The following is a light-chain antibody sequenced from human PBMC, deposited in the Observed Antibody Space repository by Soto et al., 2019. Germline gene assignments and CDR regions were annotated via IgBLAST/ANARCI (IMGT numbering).Light chain of an antibody. CDR3: QQYNNWPFIT. V-gene: IGKV3D-15*01. CDR1: QSVSSN. Sequence: EIVMTQSPATLSVSPGERATLSCRASQSVSSNLAWYQQKPGQAPRLLIYGASSRATGIPDRFSGSGSGTDFTLTISSLQSEDFAVYYCQQYNNWPFITFGQGTRLEIK. J-gene: IGKJ5*01. CDR2: GAS.